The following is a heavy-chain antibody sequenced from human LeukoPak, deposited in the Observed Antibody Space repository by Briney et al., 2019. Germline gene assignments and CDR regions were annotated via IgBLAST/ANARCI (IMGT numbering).Heavy chain of an antibody. D-gene: IGHD2-8*01. CDR1: GDSINNYY. CDR3: AKWSSTLKAFDF. J-gene: IGHJ4*02. Sequence: SETLSLTCSVSGDSINNYYWNWIRQPPGKELEWIGYTHYTGNTKSNPSLKSRVTTSVDTSKSQFSLKQSSVTAADTAVYYCAKWSSTLKAFDFWGQGILVIVSS. V-gene: IGHV4-59*08. CDR2: THYTGNT.